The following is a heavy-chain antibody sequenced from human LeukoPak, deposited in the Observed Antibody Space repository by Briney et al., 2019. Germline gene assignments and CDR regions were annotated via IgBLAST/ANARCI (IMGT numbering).Heavy chain of an antibody. CDR2: LYSDGNT. D-gene: IGHD6-19*01. J-gene: IGHJ2*01. V-gene: IGHV3-53*01. CDR1: EFTVSNYY. Sequence: PGGSLRLSCAASEFTVSNYYMSWVRQAPGKGLEWVSVLYSDGNTNYADSVKGRFTISRDNSKNTLYLQMNSLRAEDTAVYYCARDAAVAGYYWYFDLWGRGTLVTVSS. CDR3: ARDAAVAGYYWYFDL.